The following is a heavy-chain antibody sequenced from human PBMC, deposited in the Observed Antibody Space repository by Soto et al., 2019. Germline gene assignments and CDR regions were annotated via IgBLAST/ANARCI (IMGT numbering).Heavy chain of an antibody. CDR3: ARVMQGEAAPIGPYYYYGMDV. V-gene: IGHV3-30-3*01. Sequence: PGGYLRLSCAASGFTFSSYAMHWVRQAPGKGLEWVAVISYDGSNKYYADSVKGRFTISRDNSKNTLYLQMNSLRAEDTAVYYCARVMQGEAAPIGPYYYYGMDVWGQVTTVTVSS. J-gene: IGHJ6*02. CDR2: ISYDGSNK. D-gene: IGHD2-15*01. CDR1: GFTFSSYA.